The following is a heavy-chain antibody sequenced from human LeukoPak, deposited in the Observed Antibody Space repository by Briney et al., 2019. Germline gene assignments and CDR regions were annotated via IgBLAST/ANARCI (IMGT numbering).Heavy chain of an antibody. D-gene: IGHD3-10*01. CDR1: GGSISSGSFY. Sequence: SETLSLTCTVSGGSISSGSFYWSWIRQPAGKALEWIGRIYSSGSTNYNPSLKSRVTISVHTSKNQFSLKLSSVTAADTAVYYCARAVSLHYYGSGTDDYWGQGTLVTVSS. CDR3: ARAVSLHYYGSGTDDY. V-gene: IGHV4-61*02. CDR2: IYSSGST. J-gene: IGHJ4*02.